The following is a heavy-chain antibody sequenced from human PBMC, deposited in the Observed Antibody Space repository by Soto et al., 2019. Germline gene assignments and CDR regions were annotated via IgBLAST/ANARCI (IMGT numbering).Heavy chain of an antibody. D-gene: IGHD1-1*01. CDR3: ANPIPKTGTTFGF. J-gene: IGHJ4*02. CDR2: ISGSGDDT. V-gene: IGHV3-23*01. Sequence: QLLESGGGFVQPGGSLRLSCVASGFTFSNFAMAWVRQAPGEGLEWVSAISGSGDDTFYADSMKGRFTISRDNSKDTLYLQINSLRAEDTAVYYCANPIPKTGTTFGFRGQGTLVTVSS. CDR1: GFTFSNFA.